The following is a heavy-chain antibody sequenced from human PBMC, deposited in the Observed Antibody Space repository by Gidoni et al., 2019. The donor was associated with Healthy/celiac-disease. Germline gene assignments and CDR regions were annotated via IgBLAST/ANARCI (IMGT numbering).Heavy chain of an antibody. Sequence: EVQLLESGGGLVQPGGSLRLSCAASGFTFSRYAMSWVRQAPGKGLEWVSAISGSGGSTYYADSVKGRFTISRDNSKNTLYLQMNSLRAEDTAVYYCAKDLLRYFDWLPLDVWGQGTTVTVSS. CDR1: GFTFSRYA. J-gene: IGHJ6*02. V-gene: IGHV3-23*01. CDR3: AKDLLRYFDWLPLDV. CDR2: ISGSGGST. D-gene: IGHD3-9*01.